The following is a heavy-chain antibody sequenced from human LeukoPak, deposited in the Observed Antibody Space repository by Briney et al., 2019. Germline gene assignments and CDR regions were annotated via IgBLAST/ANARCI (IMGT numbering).Heavy chain of an antibody. CDR3: ARAPPWYYDSSGYHFDY. V-gene: IGHV4-59*01. D-gene: IGHD3-22*01. CDR2: IYYSGST. Sequence: SETLSLTCTVSGSSISSYYWSWIRQPPGKGLEWIGYIYYSGSTNYNPSLKSRVTISVDTSKNQFSLRLSSVTAADTAVYYCARAPPWYYDSSGYHFDYWGQGALVTVSS. J-gene: IGHJ4*02. CDR1: GSSISSYY.